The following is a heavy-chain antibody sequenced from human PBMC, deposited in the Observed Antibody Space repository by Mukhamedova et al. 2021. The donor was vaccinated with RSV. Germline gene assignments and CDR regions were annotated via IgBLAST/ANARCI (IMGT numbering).Heavy chain of an antibody. J-gene: IGHJ4*02. V-gene: IGHV1-2*04. CDR2: INPNSGGT. CDR3: ARGLNLGVGSTWYLFDS. D-gene: IGHD3-3*01. Sequence: GLEWMGWINPNSGGTKYAQKFQDWGTMTRDTSISTAYMELSRLTSDDTAVYYCARGLNLGVGSTWYLFDSWGQGTLVTVSS.